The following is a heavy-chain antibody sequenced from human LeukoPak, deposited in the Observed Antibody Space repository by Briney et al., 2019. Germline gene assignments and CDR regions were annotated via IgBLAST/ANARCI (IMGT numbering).Heavy chain of an antibody. CDR1: GFTFSSYA. Sequence: GGSLRLSCSASGFTFSSYAMHWVRQAPGKGLEYVSAISSNGGSTYYADSVKGRFTISRDNSKNTLYLQMSSLRPEDTAVYFCVKERSGGFFDYWGQGTLVTVSS. V-gene: IGHV3-64D*06. J-gene: IGHJ4*02. CDR2: ISSNGGST. CDR3: VKERSGGFFDY. D-gene: IGHD1-26*01.